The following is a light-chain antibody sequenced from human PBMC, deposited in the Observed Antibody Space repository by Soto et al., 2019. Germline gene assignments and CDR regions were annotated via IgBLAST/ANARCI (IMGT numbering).Light chain of an antibody. V-gene: IGLV2-8*01. CDR3: SSYAGSSKV. Sequence: QSVLTQPPSASGSPGQSVAISCTGTSSDVGGYNYVSWYQQHPGKAPKLMIYEVNKRPSGVPDRFSGSKSGNTASLTVSGLQAEDEDDYYCSSYAGSSKVSGTGTKVTVL. J-gene: IGLJ1*01. CDR1: SSDVGGYNY. CDR2: EVN.